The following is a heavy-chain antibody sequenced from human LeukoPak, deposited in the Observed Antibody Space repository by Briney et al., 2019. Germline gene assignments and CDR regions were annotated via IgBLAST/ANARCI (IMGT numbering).Heavy chain of an antibody. CDR1: GFTFDDYA. CDR3: AKDMSSGIVAADMDY. D-gene: IGHD6-13*01. V-gene: IGHV3-9*01. J-gene: IGHJ4*02. Sequence: GRSLRLSCATSGFTFDDYAMHWVRQTPGKGLEWVSGISWNSGSIGYADSVKGRFTISRDNAKNSLYLQMSSLRTEDTALYYCAKDMSSGIVAADMDYWGQGTLVTVSS. CDR2: ISWNSGSI.